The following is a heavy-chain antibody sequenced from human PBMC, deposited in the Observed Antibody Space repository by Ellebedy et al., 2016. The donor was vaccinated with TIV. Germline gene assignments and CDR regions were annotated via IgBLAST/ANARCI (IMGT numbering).Heavy chain of an antibody. CDR2: IYYSGST. J-gene: IGHJ3*02. CDR1: GGSISSYY. V-gene: IGHV4-59*01. D-gene: IGHD1-26*01. CDR3: ARDCNSGSYCPPRGFDI. Sequence: MPTETLSLTCTVSGGSISSYYWSWIRQPPGKGLEWIGYIYYSGSTNYNPSLKSRVTISVDTSKNQFSLRLTSVTAADTAVYYCARDCNSGSYCPPRGFDIWGQGTMVTVSS.